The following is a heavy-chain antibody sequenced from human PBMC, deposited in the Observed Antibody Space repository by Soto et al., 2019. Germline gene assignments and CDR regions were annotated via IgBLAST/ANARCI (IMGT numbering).Heavy chain of an antibody. CDR1: GFTLSSYG. V-gene: IGHV3-33*01. CDR2: IWYDGSNK. Sequence: GRSLRLSCAASGFTLSSYGMHWVRQAPGKGLEWVAVIWYDGSNKYYADSVKGRFTISRDNYKNTLYLQMNSLRAEDTAVYYCARDQEDDIGWMAVWGKGTTVTVSS. CDR3: ARDQEDDIGWMAV. D-gene: IGHD3-9*01. J-gene: IGHJ6*04.